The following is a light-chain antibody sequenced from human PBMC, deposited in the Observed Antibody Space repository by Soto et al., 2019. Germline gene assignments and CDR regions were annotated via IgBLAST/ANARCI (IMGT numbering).Light chain of an antibody. CDR1: SSNIGAGYD. CDR3: QSYDSSLSGWDVV. V-gene: IGLV1-40*01. Sequence: QSVLTQPPSVSGAPGQRVTISCTGRSSNIGAGYDVHWYQQLPGTAPKLLIYGNSNRPSGVPDRFSVSKSGTSASLAITGLQAEDEADYYCQSYDSSLSGWDVVFGGGTKLTVL. J-gene: IGLJ2*01. CDR2: GNS.